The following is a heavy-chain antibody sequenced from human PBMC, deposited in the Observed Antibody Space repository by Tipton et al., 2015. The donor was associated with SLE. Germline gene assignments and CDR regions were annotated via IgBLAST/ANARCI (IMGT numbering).Heavy chain of an antibody. D-gene: IGHD3-3*01. CDR1: GGSLSSYY. J-gene: IGHJ4*02. Sequence: TLSLTCTVSGGSLSSYYWSWIRQPPRKGLEWIGYIYYSGSTNYNPSLKSRVTISVDTSKNQFSLKLSSVTAADTAVYYCAREPMSGYHDYCGQGTLVLVSS. CDR3: AREPMSGYHDY. CDR2: IYYSGST. V-gene: IGHV4-59*12.